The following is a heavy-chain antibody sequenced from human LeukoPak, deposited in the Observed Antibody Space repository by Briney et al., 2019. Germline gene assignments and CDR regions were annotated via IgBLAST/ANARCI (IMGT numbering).Heavy chain of an antibody. V-gene: IGHV3-23*01. D-gene: IGHD3-22*01. J-gene: IGHJ1*01. CDR1: GFTFGSYG. CDR2: ITSNADRT. Sequence: GGSLRLSCAASGFTFGSYGMSWVRQAPGKGLEWVSFITSNADRTSYADSVEGRFTISRDNPRNTVYMQMNSLRDEDTAVYYCAIMHGYYDGSGYWVQWGQGTLVTVSS. CDR3: AIMHGYYDGSGYWVQ.